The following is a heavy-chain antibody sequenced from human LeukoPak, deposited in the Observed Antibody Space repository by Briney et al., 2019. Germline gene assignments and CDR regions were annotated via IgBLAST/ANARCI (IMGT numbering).Heavy chain of an antibody. CDR2: INPNSGGT. CDR3: ARDVVVVAARFPLFVSSNFDY. CDR1: GYTFTGYY. V-gene: IGHV1-2*02. Sequence: ASVKVSCKASGYTFTGYYMHWVRQAPGQGLEWMGWINPNSGGTNYAQKFQGRVTMTRDTSISTAYMELSRLRSDDTAVYYCARDVVVVAARFPLFVSSNFDYWGQGTLVTVSS. J-gene: IGHJ4*02. D-gene: IGHD2-15*01.